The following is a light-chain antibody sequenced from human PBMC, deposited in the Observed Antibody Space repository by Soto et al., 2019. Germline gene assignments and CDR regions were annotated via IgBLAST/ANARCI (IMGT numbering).Light chain of an antibody. J-gene: IGLJ2*01. Sequence: QLVLTQSPSASASLGASVKLTCTLSSGYGGSAIAWHQQQPGKGPRFLMKLNSDGSLNKGDEIPDRFSGSSSGAERYLSISSLQSEDEADYYCQTWDTGIYVVFGGGTKLTVL. V-gene: IGLV4-69*01. CDR1: SGYGGSA. CDR3: QTWDTGIYVV. CDR2: LNSDGSL.